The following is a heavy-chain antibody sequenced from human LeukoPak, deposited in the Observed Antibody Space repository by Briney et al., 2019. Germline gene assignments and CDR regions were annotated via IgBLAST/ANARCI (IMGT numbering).Heavy chain of an antibody. CDR2: IIPIFGTA. CDR3: ARVLAYSSSWYFDY. D-gene: IGHD6-13*01. Sequence: SVKVSCKASGGTFSSYAISWVRQAPGQGLEWMGGIIPIFGTANYAQKFQGRVTMTTDTSTSTAYMELRSLRSDDTAVYYCARVLAYSSSWYFDYWGQGTLVTVSS. CDR1: GGTFSSYA. J-gene: IGHJ4*02. V-gene: IGHV1-69*05.